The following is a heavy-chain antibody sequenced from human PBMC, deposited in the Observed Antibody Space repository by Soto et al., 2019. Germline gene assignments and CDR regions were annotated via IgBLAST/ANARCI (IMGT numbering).Heavy chain of an antibody. CDR2: IYPGDSDT. D-gene: IGHD2-8*01. CDR1: GYTFTSQW. Sequence: GASVKVSCKASGYTFTSQWIGWVRQMPGQGLEWMGLIYPGDSDTKYGPSFRGQVTISVDRSVDTAYLQWSSLKASDTAMYYCARGEWSVSIFDYWGQGTLVTVSS. CDR3: ARGEWSVSIFDY. J-gene: IGHJ4*02. V-gene: IGHV5-51*01.